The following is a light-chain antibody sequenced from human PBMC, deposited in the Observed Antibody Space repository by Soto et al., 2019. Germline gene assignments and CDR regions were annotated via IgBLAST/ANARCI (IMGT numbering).Light chain of an antibody. CDR3: AAWDDSLNGHYV. V-gene: IGLV1-44*01. CDR2: SND. Sequence: QSVLTQPPSASATPGQRVSISCSGSSSNIGRFPVNWYQQLPGTAPKLLMYSNDQRPSGVPDRFFGSKSDTSASLAISGLQSADEADYYCAAWDDSLNGHYVFGTGTKVNVL. CDR1: SSNIGRFP. J-gene: IGLJ1*01.